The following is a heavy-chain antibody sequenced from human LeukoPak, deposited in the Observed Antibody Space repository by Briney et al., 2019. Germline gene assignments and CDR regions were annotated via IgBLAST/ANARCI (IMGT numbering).Heavy chain of an antibody. CDR2: IYRGGST. J-gene: IGHJ4*02. CDR1: GFTVSSNS. V-gene: IGHV3-66*01. D-gene: IGHD6-13*01. Sequence: GGSLRLSCAASGFTVSSNSMSWVRQAPGKGLEWVSVIYRGGSTNYADSVKGRFTISRDSSKNTLYLQMNSLRAEDTAVYSCAKGGAAAAKVFDYWGQGTLVTVSS. CDR3: AKGGAAAAKVFDY.